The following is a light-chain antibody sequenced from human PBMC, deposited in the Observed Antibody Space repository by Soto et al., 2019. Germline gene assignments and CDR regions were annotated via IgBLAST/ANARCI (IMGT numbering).Light chain of an antibody. CDR3: HQRSTWPFT. CDR1: QSISSY. Sequence: EIVLTQSPATLSLSPGERATLSCRASQSISSYLAWYQQKPDQAPRLLIYDASNRATGIPARFSGSGSGTDFTLTISSLEPEVVAVYYWHQRSTWPFTFGPGTKVDIK. J-gene: IGKJ3*01. V-gene: IGKV3-11*01. CDR2: DAS.